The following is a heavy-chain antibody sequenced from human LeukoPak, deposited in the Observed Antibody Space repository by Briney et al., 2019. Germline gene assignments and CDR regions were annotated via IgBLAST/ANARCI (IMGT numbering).Heavy chain of an antibody. CDR1: GYTFTSYD. V-gene: IGHV1-8*01. CDR3: ALSPHLGIHYFDY. D-gene: IGHD1-26*01. CDR2: MNPNSGNT. Sequence: GALVKVCCKASGYTFTSYDINWVRQATGQGLEWMGWMNPNSGNTGYAQKFKGRVTMTRNTSISTAYMELSSLRSEDTAVYYCALSPHLGIHYFDYWGQGTLVTVSS. J-gene: IGHJ4*02.